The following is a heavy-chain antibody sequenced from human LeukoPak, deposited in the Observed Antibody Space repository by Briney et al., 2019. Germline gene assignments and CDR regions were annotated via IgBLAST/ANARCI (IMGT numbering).Heavy chain of an antibody. CDR1: GLTFSSYW. CDR3: ARWATSFDF. J-gene: IGHJ4*02. D-gene: IGHD1-26*01. V-gene: IGHV3-7*01. Sequence: GGSLRLSCAVSGLTFSSYWMSWVRQAPGKGLAWVANIKQDGSEKYYVDSVTGRFTISRDNAKNSLFLQMNSLRDEDTAVYFCARWATSFDFWGQGALVTVSS. CDR2: IKQDGSEK.